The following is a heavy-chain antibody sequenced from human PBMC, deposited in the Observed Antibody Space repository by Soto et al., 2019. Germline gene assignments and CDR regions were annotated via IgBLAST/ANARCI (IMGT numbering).Heavy chain of an antibody. CDR2: LYYSANT. CDR1: GASVSSGSYH. Sequence: QLQLQESGPGLVKPSETLSLTCAVSGASVSSGSYHWGWIRQPPGKGLEWIGSLYYSANTGYNLSLKSRLTMSADTPKNQFTLKLNSVTAIDTPVFYCVGRVGPLPPRFWGQRILVSVSP. D-gene: IGHD1-26*01. V-gene: IGHV4-39*01. J-gene: IGHJ4*02. CDR3: VGRVGPLPPRF.